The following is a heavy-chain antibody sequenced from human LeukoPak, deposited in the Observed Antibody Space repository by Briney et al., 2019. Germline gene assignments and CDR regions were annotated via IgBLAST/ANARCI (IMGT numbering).Heavy chain of an antibody. D-gene: IGHD3-10*01. CDR2: IRYDGSNK. J-gene: IGHJ6*03. V-gene: IGHV3-30*02. Sequence: GGSLRLSCAASGSTFSAYGMHWVRQAPGKGLEWVTFIRYDGSNKYYADSVKGRFTISRDNSKNTLYLQMNSLRAEDTAVYYCAKVNIWFGESYYYMDVWGKGTTVTISS. CDR3: AKVNIWFGESYYYMDV. CDR1: GSTFSAYG.